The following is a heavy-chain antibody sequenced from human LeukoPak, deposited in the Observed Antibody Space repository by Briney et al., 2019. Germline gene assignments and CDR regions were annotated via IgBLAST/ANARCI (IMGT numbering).Heavy chain of an antibody. V-gene: IGHV4-31*03. Sequence: PSETLSLTCTVSGGSISSGGYYWSWIRQHPGKGLEWIGYIYYSGSTYYNPSLKSRVTISVDTSKNQFSLKLSSVTAADTAVYYCARGSGRGAAAGSTFDYWGQGTLVAVSS. CDR3: ARGSGRGAAAGSTFDY. D-gene: IGHD6-13*01. CDR2: IYYSGST. J-gene: IGHJ4*02. CDR1: GGSISSGGYY.